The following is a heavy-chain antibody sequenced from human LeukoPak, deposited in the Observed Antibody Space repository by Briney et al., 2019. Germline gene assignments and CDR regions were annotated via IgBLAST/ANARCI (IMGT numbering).Heavy chain of an antibody. D-gene: IGHD1-1*01. CDR1: RYNFTTYA. J-gene: IGHJ4*02. V-gene: IGHV7-4-1*02. CDR2: IDTNTGNP. Sequence: GASVKVSCKASRYNFTTYAFNWVRQVPGQGLEWMGWIDTNTGNPTYAQGFTGRFVFSLDTSVSTAYLQISSLKAEDTAVYYCARSDDSRNGYFVYWGQGTLVTVSS. CDR3: ARSDDSRNGYFVY.